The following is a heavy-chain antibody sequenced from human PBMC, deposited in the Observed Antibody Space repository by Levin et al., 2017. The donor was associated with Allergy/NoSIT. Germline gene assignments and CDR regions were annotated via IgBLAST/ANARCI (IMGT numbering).Heavy chain of an antibody. J-gene: IGHJ6*02. Sequence: GESLKISCAASGFTFSDYWMDWVRQAPGKGLVWVSHINSDGSDTTYADSVKGRFTITRDNARNTVFLQMNSLKVEDSAIYYCIRDHYGMDIWGQGTTVTVSS. CDR1: GFTFSDYW. V-gene: IGHV3-74*03. CDR2: INSDGSDT. CDR3: IRDHYGMDI.